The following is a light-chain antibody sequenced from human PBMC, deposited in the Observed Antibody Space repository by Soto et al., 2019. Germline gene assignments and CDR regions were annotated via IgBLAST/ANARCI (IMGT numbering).Light chain of an antibody. CDR1: QSVSNNY. Sequence: EIVLTQSPGTLSLSPGERATLSCRASQSVSNNYLAWYQQKPGQAPRLLIYDASTRATGIPARFSGSGSGTDFTLTISSLQSEDFATYYCQQYYSFPLTFGGGTKVDIK. V-gene: IGKV3D-7*01. CDR2: DAS. J-gene: IGKJ4*01. CDR3: QQYYSFPLT.